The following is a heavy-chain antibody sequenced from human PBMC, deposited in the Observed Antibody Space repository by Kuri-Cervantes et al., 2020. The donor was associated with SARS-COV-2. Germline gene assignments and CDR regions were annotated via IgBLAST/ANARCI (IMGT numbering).Heavy chain of an antibody. CDR2: INPSGGST. J-gene: IGHJ4*02. D-gene: IGHD3-10*01. V-gene: IGHV1-46*01. CDR3: ARGLYYYGSGSYYGTEGVPVGIDY. CDR1: GGTFSSYA. Sequence: ASVKVSCKASGGTFSSYALSWVRQAPGQGLEWMGIINPSGGSTSYAQKFQGRVTMTRDTSTSTVYMELSSLRSEDTAVYYCARGLYYYGSGSYYGTEGVPVGIDYWGQGTLVTVSS.